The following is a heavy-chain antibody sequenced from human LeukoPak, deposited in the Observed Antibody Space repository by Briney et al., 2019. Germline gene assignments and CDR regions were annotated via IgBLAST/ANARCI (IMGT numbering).Heavy chain of an antibody. CDR1: GGSISSYY. D-gene: IGHD5-24*01. Sequence: SETLSLTCTVSGGSISSYYWSWIRQPPGKGLEWIGYLHYSGSTKYNPSLKSRVTISIDTSKNQFSLKLSSVTAADTAVYYCARRGDGYNFDYWGQGTLVTVSS. CDR2: LHYSGST. J-gene: IGHJ4*02. CDR3: ARRGDGYNFDY. V-gene: IGHV4-59*12.